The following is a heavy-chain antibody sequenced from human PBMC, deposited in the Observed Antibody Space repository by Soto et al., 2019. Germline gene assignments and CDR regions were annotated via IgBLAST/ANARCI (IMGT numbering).Heavy chain of an antibody. CDR1: GGSIRSGDYY. CDR2: IYYSGST. Sequence: QVQLQESGPGLVKPSQTLSLTCTVSGGSIRSGDYYWSWIRQPPGKGLESIGYIYYSGSTYYNPSLNSRVTISVDTSKNQFSLKLSSATAADTAVDYCARSLRRRSPFDYGGQGTLVTVSS. V-gene: IGHV4-30-4*01. J-gene: IGHJ4*02. CDR3: ARSLRRRSPFDY.